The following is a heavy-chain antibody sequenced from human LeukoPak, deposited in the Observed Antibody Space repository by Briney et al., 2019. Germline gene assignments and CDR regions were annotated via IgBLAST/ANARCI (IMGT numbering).Heavy chain of an antibody. J-gene: IGHJ4*02. CDR2: FYSGGST. D-gene: IGHD3/OR15-3a*01. CDR3: ATPAQTGYYTGVDY. V-gene: IGHV3-53*01. Sequence: PGGSLRLPCAASGFTVSSNYMSWVRQAPGKGLEWVSVFYSGGSTYYADSVKGRFTISRDNSKNTLYLQMNSLRAEDTAVYYCATPAQTGYYTGVDYWGQGTLVTVSS. CDR1: GFTVSSNY.